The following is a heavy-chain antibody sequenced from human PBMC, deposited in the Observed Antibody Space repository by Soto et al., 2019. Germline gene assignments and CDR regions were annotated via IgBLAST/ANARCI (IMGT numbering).Heavy chain of an antibody. CDR1: GFTSSGHG. Sequence: QVQLVESGGGVVQPGRSLRLSCAASGFTSSGHGMHWVRQAPGKGLEWVAVVWHDGSKEYYADSVKGRFTISRDNSKNALNQQLICLRAENTAVYSCARGSGGDYGSNSGYYDYWGQGTLVTVSS. CDR2: VWHDGSKE. CDR3: ARGSGGDYGSNSGYYDY. D-gene: IGHD4-17*01. J-gene: IGHJ4*02. V-gene: IGHV3-33*01.